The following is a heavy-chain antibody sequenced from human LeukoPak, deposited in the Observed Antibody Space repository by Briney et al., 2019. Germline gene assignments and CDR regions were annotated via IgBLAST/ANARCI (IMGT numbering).Heavy chain of an antibody. CDR2: ISGSGGST. D-gene: IGHD4-17*01. J-gene: IGHJ4*02. Sequence: GGSLRLSCAASGFTFSSYAMSWVRQAPGKGLEWVSAISGSGGSTYYADSVKGRFTISRDNAKNSLYLQMNSLRAEDTAVYYCARAMGDYGVYYFDYWGQGTLVTVSS. CDR1: GFTFSSYA. CDR3: ARAMGDYGVYYFDY. V-gene: IGHV3-23*01.